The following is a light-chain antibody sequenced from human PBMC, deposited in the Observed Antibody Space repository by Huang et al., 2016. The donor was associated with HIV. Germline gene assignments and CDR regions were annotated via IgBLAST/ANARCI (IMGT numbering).Light chain of an antibody. CDR3: QQYSTWPPIT. CDR1: RRISNK. J-gene: IGKJ5*01. Sequence: EIVLTQSPATLSVSPGETATLSCRAGRRISNKLAWYQQRPGQTPRLLIYGASTRATGIPARFTGSGSGTEFTLTISSLQSEDFAVYYCQQYSTWPPITFGQGTRLEIK. V-gene: IGKV3-15*01. CDR2: GAS.